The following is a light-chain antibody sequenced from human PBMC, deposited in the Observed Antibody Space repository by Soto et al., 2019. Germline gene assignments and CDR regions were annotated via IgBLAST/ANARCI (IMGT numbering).Light chain of an antibody. V-gene: IGLV2-14*03. CDR3: NSYRNSDSLVV. Sequence: QSVLTQPASVSGSPGQSITISCTGASSDVDDYKYVSWYQQHPGKAPKLMIYDVTNRPSGVSNRFSGSKSGNTASLTISGLQTEDEADHYCNSYRNSDSLVVFGGGTKLTVL. J-gene: IGLJ3*02. CDR1: SSDVDDYKY. CDR2: DVT.